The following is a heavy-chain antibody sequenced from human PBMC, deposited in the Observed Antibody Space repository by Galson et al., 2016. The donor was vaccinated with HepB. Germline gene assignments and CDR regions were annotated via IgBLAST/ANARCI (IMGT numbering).Heavy chain of an antibody. J-gene: IGHJ4*02. Sequence: SVKVSCKASGGTFSSYAITWVRQAPGQGLEWMGGIIPLLGTANYAQKFQGRVTITAGESTSTAYMELSSLRSEDTAVYYCARGTTYYYDSSGYSFDYWGQGTLVTVSS. CDR1: GGTFSSYA. D-gene: IGHD3-22*01. CDR3: ARGTTYYYDSSGYSFDY. V-gene: IGHV1-69*13. CDR2: IIPLLGTA.